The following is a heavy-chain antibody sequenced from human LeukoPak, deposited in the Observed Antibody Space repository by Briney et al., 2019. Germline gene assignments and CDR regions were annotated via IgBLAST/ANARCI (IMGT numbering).Heavy chain of an antibody. Sequence: ASVKVSCKAFGYTFTSNYMHWVRQAPGQGLEWMGIINPSGGSTSYAQKFQGRVTMTRDMSTSTVYMELSSLRSEDTAVYYCARAPGYYRNWFDPWGQGTLVTVSS. CDR3: ARAPGYYRNWFDP. CDR2: INPSGGST. D-gene: IGHD3-16*01. J-gene: IGHJ5*02. V-gene: IGHV1-46*01. CDR1: GYTFTSNY.